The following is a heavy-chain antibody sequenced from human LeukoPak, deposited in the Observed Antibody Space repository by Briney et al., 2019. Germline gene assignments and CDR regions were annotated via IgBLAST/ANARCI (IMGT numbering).Heavy chain of an antibody. CDR1: GFTFSSYW. Sequence: GGSLRLSCAASGFTFSSYWMHGVRQAPGKGLVWVSRINSHRSSTIYADAVKGRFTISRDHAKNKLYLQMNSLRAGDTAVYYCARSDFDWLLYYYYGMDVWGQGTTVTVSS. CDR3: ARSDFDWLLYYYYGMDV. J-gene: IGHJ6*02. V-gene: IGHV3-74*01. CDR2: INSHRSST. D-gene: IGHD3-9*01.